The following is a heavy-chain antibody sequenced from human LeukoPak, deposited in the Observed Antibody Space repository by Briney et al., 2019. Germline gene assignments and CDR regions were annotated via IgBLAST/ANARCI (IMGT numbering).Heavy chain of an antibody. V-gene: IGHV3-66*02. CDR1: GFTVSSNY. Sequence: GGSLRLSCAASGFTVSSNYMSWVRQAPGEGLEWVSVIYSGGSTYYADSVKGRFTISRDNSKNTLYLQMNSLRAEDTAVYYCARLDYDYVWGSLDYWGQGTLVTVSS. D-gene: IGHD3-16*01. CDR3: ARLDYDYVWGSLDY. J-gene: IGHJ4*02. CDR2: IYSGGST.